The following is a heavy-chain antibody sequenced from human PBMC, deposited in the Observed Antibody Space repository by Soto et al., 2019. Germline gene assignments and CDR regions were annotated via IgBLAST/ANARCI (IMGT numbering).Heavy chain of an antibody. CDR1: GGSISSGGYY. V-gene: IGHV4-31*03. CDR3: ARGAGYDSSGYPIPTLYNWFDP. CDR2: IYYSGST. J-gene: IGHJ5*02. D-gene: IGHD3-22*01. Sequence: PSETLSLTCTVSGGSISSGGYYWSWIRQHPGKGLEWIGYIYYSGSTYYNPSPKSRVTISVDTSKNQFSLKQSSVTAADTAVYYCARGAGYDSSGYPIPTLYNWFDPWGQGTLVTVSS.